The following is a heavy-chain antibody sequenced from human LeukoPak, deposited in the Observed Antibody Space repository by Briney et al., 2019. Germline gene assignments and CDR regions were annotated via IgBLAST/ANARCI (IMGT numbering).Heavy chain of an antibody. CDR1: GFSFSSYE. CDR2: FSSSGSAI. Sequence: GGSLRLSCAASGFSFSSYEMNWVRQAPGKALEWVSYFSSSGSAISYADSVKGRFTISRDNAKSSLYLQMNSLRAEDTAVYYCARDEVGAATPFGDYWGPGILVTVSS. J-gene: IGHJ4*02. V-gene: IGHV3-48*03. CDR3: ARDEVGAATPFGDY. D-gene: IGHD1-26*01.